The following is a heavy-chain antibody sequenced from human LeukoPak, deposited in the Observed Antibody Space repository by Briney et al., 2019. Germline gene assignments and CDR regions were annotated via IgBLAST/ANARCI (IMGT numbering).Heavy chain of an antibody. V-gene: IGHV4-59*01. CDR1: GGSISSYY. Sequence: PSETLSLTCTVSGGSISSYYWSWIRQPPGKGLEWIGYIYYSGSTNYNPSLKSRVTISVDTSKNQFSLKLSSVTAADTAVYYCAALRYYYDSSGPPSKYFQHCGQGTLVTVSS. CDR3: AALRYYYDSSGPPSKYFQH. CDR2: IYYSGST. J-gene: IGHJ1*01. D-gene: IGHD3-22*01.